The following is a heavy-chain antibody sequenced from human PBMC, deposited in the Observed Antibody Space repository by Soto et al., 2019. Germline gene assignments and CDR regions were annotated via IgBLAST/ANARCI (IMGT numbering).Heavy chain of an antibody. CDR1: GYTFTGYF. D-gene: IGHD3-10*01. CDR3: ARVIRGAYYNSPLDT. J-gene: IGHJ5*02. V-gene: IGHV1-2*02. CDR2: INPCSGGA. Sequence: QVQLLQSGAEVKKPGASVKVSCKASGYTFTGYFMHWVRQAPGQGLEWMGWINPCSGGADYAQSFQGRVTMTRDTSISTVYMELSRLRFDDTAVYYCARVIRGAYYNSPLDTWGQGTVVTVSS.